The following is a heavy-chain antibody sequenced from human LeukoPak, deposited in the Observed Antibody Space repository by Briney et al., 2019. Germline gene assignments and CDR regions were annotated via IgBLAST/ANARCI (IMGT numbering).Heavy chain of an antibody. V-gene: IGHV3-11*01. CDR1: GGSISGGGYY. J-gene: IGHJ3*02. CDR3: ARVGRGIAAAGFGAFDI. D-gene: IGHD6-13*01. Sequence: LSLTCTVSGGSISGGGYYWSWIRQAPGKGLEGVSYISRSGSALYNADSVKGRFTISRDNAENSLYLQMNSLRAEDTAVYYCARVGRGIAAAGFGAFDIWGQGTMVTVSS. CDR2: ISRSGSAL.